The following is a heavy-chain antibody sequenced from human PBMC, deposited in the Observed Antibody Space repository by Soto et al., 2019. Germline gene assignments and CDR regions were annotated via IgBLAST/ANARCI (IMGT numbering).Heavy chain of an antibody. Sequence: EVQLVESGGGLVQPGGSLRLSCAASGFTFSDHYMDWVRQAPGKGLEWVGRTRSKANSYPTEYAASVKGRFTISRDDSKNSLYLQMNSLKTEDTAVYYCASAPTAYYYYYMDVWGKGTTVTVSS. J-gene: IGHJ6*03. CDR1: GFTFSDHY. V-gene: IGHV3-72*01. D-gene: IGHD5-18*01. CDR2: TRSKANSYPT. CDR3: ASAPTAYYYYYMDV.